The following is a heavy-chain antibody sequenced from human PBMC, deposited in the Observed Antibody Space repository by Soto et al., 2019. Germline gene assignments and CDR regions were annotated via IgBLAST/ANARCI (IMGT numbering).Heavy chain of an antibody. CDR1: GFTFSSYG. J-gene: IGHJ6*02. CDR3: ANLVIRFLEWPVQLDYGMDV. CDR2: ISYDGSNK. D-gene: IGHD3-3*01. V-gene: IGHV3-30*18. Sequence: PGGSLILSCAASGFTFSSYGMHWVRHAPGKGLWWVAVISYDGSNKYYADSVKGRFTISRDNSKNTLYLQMNSLRAEDTTVYYCANLVIRFLEWPVQLDYGMDVWGQGTTVTVSS.